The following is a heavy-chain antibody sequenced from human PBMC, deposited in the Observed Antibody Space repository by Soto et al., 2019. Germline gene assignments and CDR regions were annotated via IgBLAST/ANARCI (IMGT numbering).Heavy chain of an antibody. CDR1: GGSISSGGYY. CDR2: IYYSGST. D-gene: IGHD1-26*01. J-gene: IGHJ4*02. CDR3: ARGGYFPGYFDY. Sequence: SETLSLTCTVSGGSISSGGYYWSWIRQHPGKGLEWIGYIYYSGSTYYNPSLKSRVTISVDTSKNQFSLKLSSVTAADTAVYYCARGGYFPGYFDYWGQGTLVTVSS. V-gene: IGHV4-31*03.